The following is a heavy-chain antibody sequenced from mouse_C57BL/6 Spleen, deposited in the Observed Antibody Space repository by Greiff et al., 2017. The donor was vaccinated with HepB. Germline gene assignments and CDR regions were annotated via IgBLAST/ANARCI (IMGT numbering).Heavy chain of an antibody. J-gene: IGHJ3*01. CDR3: ARVPYDYDVAY. CDR1: GYAFSSSW. Sequence: VQLQQSGPELVKPGASVKISCKASGYAFSSSWMNWVKQRPGKGLEWIGRIYPGDGDTNYNGKFKGKATLTADKSSSTAYMQLSSLTSEDSAVYFCARVPYDYDVAYWGQGTLVTVSA. D-gene: IGHD2-4*01. CDR2: IYPGDGDT. V-gene: IGHV1-82*01.